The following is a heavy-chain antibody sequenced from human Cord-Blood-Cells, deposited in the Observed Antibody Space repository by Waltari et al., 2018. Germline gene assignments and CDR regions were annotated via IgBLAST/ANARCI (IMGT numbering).Heavy chain of an antibody. CDR3: ASWGATLSSDY. Sequence: QVQLQQWGAGLLKPSETLSLTCAVYGGSFSGYYWSWIRQPPGKGLEWIGEINHSGSTNYNPSLKSRVTISVDTSKNQFSLKLSSVTAADTAVYYCASWGATLSSDYWGQGTLVTVSS. J-gene: IGHJ4*02. CDR2: INHSGST. CDR1: GGSFSGYY. D-gene: IGHD1-26*01. V-gene: IGHV4-34*01.